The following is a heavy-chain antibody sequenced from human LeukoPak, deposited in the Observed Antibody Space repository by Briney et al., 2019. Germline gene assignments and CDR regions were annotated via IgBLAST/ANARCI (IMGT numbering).Heavy chain of an antibody. CDR1: GFTFSTND. CDR2: LYNDGNT. J-gene: IGHJ4*02. D-gene: IGHD1-14*01. Sequence: PGGSLRLSCAASGFTFSTNDMTWVRQAPGKGLEWVSDLYNDGNTKYSDYVEGRVTISRDNSKNTLYLEMNSLSPDDTAVYYCARGVEPLAANTLAYWGQGTLVTVSS. V-gene: IGHV3-53*01. CDR3: ARGVEPLAANTLAY.